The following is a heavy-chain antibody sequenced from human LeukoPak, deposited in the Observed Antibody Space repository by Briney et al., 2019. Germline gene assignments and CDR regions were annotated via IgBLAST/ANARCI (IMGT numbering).Heavy chain of an antibody. CDR1: GFTVSSNY. Sequence: GGSLRLSCAASGFTVSSNYMSWVRQAPGKGLEWVSVIYSGGSTYYADSVKGRFTISRDNSKNTLYLQMNSLRAEDTAVYYCARVGSSGWYDPYYFDYWGQGTLVTVSS. D-gene: IGHD6-19*01. CDR2: IYSGGST. CDR3: ARVGSSGWYDPYYFDY. V-gene: IGHV3-53*01. J-gene: IGHJ4*02.